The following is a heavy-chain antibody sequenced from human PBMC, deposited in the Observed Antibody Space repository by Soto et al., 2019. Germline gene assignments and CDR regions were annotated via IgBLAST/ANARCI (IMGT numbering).Heavy chain of an antibody. CDR2: IEWGDDK. J-gene: IGHJ4*02. V-gene: IGHV2-70*01. CDR3: ARMLKRGTSDWIQIDY. Sequence: GSGPTLVNPTQTLTLTCTVSGFALTTTGMCVTYIRQPPGKALEWLALIEWGDDKNYNTSLMTRLTLSKDTSKNQVVLTMTNIDPVDTGTYYCARMLKRGTSDWIQIDYWGQGTLVTVSS. D-gene: IGHD3-9*01. CDR1: GFALTTTGMC.